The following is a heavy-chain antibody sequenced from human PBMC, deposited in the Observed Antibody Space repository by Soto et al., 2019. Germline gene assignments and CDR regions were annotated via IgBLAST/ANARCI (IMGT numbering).Heavy chain of an antibody. V-gene: IGHV1-18*01. CDR2: ISAYNGNT. J-gene: IGHJ4*02. D-gene: IGHD6-6*01. Sequence: ASVKVSCKASGYTFTSYGISWVRQAPGQGLEWMGWISAYNGNTNYAQKLQGRVTMTTDTSTSTAYMELRSLRSDDTAVYYCARDGRPRGPHSSPYYWCQGPLVTVSS. CDR3: ARDGRPRGPHSSPYY. CDR1: GYTFTSYG.